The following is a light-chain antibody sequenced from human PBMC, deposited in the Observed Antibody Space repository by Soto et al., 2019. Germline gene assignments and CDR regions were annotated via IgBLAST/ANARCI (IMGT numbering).Light chain of an antibody. CDR2: KAS. Sequence: DIQRTQSPSILSASVGDRVTITCRASQSISSWLAWYQQKPGKAPKLLIYKASSLESGVPSRFSGSGSGTEFTLTISSLQPDDFATYYCQQYNSYSWTFGQGTKVDIK. CDR1: QSISSW. J-gene: IGKJ1*01. V-gene: IGKV1-5*03. CDR3: QQYNSYSWT.